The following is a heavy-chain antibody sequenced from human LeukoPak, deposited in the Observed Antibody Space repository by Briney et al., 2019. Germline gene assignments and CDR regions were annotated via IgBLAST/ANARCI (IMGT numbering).Heavy chain of an antibody. D-gene: IGHD6-13*01. J-gene: IGHJ6*02. CDR2: IIPILGIA. CDR1: GGTFNSYA. CDR3: ASIAAAGTFYYYYYGMDV. V-gene: IGHV1-69*04. Sequence: SVKVSCKASGGTFNSYAISWVPQDPGQGLEWMGRIIPILGIANYAQKFQGRVTITADKSTSTAYMELSSLRSEDTAVYYCASIAAAGTFYYYYYGMDVWGQGTTVTVSS.